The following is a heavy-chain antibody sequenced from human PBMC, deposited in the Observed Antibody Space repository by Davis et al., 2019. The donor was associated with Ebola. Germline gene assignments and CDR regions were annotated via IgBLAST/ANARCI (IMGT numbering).Heavy chain of an antibody. Sequence: GESLKISCAASGFTFSSYSMNWVRQAPGKGLEWVSSISSSSSYIYYADSVKGRFTISRDNAKNSLYLQMSSLRAEDTALYYCARRYCSSASCPYGGNWFDPWGQGTLVTVSS. J-gene: IGHJ5*02. D-gene: IGHD2-2*01. CDR2: ISSSSSYI. V-gene: IGHV3-21*04. CDR3: ARRYCSSASCPYGGNWFDP. CDR1: GFTFSSYS.